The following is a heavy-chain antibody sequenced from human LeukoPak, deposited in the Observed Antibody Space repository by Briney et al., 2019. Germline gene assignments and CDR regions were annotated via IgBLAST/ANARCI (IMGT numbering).Heavy chain of an antibody. J-gene: IGHJ4*02. V-gene: IGHV3-23*01. Sequence: PGGSLRLPCAASGFTFSIYGITWVRQAPGKGLEWVSAISGSGVSTYYADSVKGRFTISRDNPKNTLYLQMNSLRAEDTAVYYCARRGHFDYWGQGTLVTVSS. CDR1: GFTFSIYG. CDR2: ISGSGVST. CDR3: ARRGHFDY.